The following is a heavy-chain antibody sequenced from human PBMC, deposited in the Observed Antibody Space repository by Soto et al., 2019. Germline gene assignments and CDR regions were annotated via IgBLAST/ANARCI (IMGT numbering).Heavy chain of an antibody. CDR3: AKDPSKSSGWYLYYFDY. CDR1: GFTFSSYG. V-gene: IGHV3-30*18. CDR2: ISYDGSNK. J-gene: IGHJ4*02. D-gene: IGHD6-19*01. Sequence: SGGSLRLSCAASGFTFSSYGMHWVRQAPGKGLEWVAVISYDGSNKYYADSVKGRFTISRDNSKNTLYLQMNSLRAEDTAVYYCAKDPSKSSGWYLYYFDYWGQGTLVTVSS.